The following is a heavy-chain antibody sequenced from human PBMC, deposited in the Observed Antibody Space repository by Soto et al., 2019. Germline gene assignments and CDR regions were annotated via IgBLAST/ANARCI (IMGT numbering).Heavy chain of an antibody. CDR2: ISAYNGNT. Sequence: GASVKVSCKASGYTFTSYGISWVRQAPGQGLEWMGWISAYNGNTNYAQKLQGRVTMTTDTSTSTAYMELRSLRSDDTAVYYCARDYPRPATIILETDYWGQGTLVTVSS. J-gene: IGHJ4*02. CDR1: GYTFTSYG. CDR3: ARDYPRPATIILETDY. D-gene: IGHD2-8*02. V-gene: IGHV1-18*01.